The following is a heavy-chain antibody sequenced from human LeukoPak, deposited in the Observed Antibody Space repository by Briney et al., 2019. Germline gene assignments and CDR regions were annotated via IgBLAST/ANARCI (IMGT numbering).Heavy chain of an antibody. Sequence: ASVKVSCKASGYTFTSYYMNWVRQAPGQGLEWMGIINPSGGSTSYAQKFQGRVTMTRDTSTSTVYMELSSLRSEDTAVYYCARDLNSSPALSHFDYWGQGTLVTVSS. V-gene: IGHV1-46*01. CDR3: ARDLNSSPALSHFDY. CDR2: INPSGGST. D-gene: IGHD6-19*01. CDR1: GYTFTSYY. J-gene: IGHJ4*02.